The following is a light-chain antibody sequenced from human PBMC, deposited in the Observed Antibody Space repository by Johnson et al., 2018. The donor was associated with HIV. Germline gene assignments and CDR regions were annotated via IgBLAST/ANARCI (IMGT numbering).Light chain of an antibody. CDR3: GTWDSSLSAGPYC. V-gene: IGLV1-51*02. CDR2: ENN. Sequence: QSVLTQPPSVSAVPGQKVTISCSGSSSNIGDNYVSWYQQLPGTAPKLLIYENNKRPSGIPDRFSGSKSGASATLGITGLQTGDEADYYCGTWDSSLSAGPYCFGTGTKVTVL. J-gene: IGLJ1*01. CDR1: SSNIGDNY.